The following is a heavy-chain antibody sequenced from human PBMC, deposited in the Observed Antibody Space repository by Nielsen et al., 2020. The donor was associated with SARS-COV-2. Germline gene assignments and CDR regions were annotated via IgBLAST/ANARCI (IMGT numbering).Heavy chain of an antibody. CDR1: GYTFTSYY. J-gene: IGHJ5*02. V-gene: IGHV1-18*04. D-gene: IGHD1-7*01. Sequence: ASVQVSCKASGYTFTSYYMHWVRQAPGQGLEWMGWISAYNGNTNYAQKLQGRVTMTEDTSTDTAYMELSSLRSEDTAVYYCATGSPRLELRYNWFDPWGQGTLVTVSS. CDR2: ISAYNGNT. CDR3: ATGSPRLELRYNWFDP.